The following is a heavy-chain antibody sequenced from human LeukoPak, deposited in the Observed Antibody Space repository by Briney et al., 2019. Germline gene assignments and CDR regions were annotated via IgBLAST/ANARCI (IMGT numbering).Heavy chain of an antibody. Sequence: SETLSLTCAVYVGSFSGYYWSWIRQPPGKGLEWIGEINHSGSTNYNPSLKSRVTISVDTSKNQFSLKLSSVTAADTAVYYCARGRYCSSTSCYFDYWGQGTLVTVSS. CDR2: INHSGST. J-gene: IGHJ4*02. V-gene: IGHV4-34*01. CDR3: ARGRYCSSTSCYFDY. CDR1: VGSFSGYY. D-gene: IGHD2-2*01.